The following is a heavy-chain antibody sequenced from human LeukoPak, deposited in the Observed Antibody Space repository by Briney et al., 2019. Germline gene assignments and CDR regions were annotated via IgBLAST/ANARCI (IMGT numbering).Heavy chain of an antibody. CDR3: ARDSGDSSGYYYVRGFDP. Sequence: APVKASCKASGYTLTRYDLNGVRQATGHGVEWMGWMNPNSGNTGYAQKFQGRVIMHRNTSRSTAYMYLNSLRWEDTAVYYCARDSGDSSGYYYVRGFDPWGQGTLVTVSS. J-gene: IGHJ5*02. CDR2: MNPNSGNT. V-gene: IGHV1-8*02. D-gene: IGHD3-22*01. CDR1: GYTLTRYD.